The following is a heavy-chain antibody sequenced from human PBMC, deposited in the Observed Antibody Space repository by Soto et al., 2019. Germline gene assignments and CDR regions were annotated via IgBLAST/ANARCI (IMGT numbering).Heavy chain of an antibody. CDR1: GGSISSGGYY. CDR2: IYYSGST. CDR3: ARGGVIVVINPYFDY. J-gene: IGHJ4*02. Sequence: QVQLQESGPGLVKPSQTLSLTCTVSGGSISSGGYYWSWIRQHPGKGLEWIGYIYYSGSTYYNPSLKSRVTISVDTSKNQFSLKLSSVTAADTAVYYCARGGVIVVINPYFDYWGQGTLVTVSS. D-gene: IGHD3-22*01. V-gene: IGHV4-31*03.